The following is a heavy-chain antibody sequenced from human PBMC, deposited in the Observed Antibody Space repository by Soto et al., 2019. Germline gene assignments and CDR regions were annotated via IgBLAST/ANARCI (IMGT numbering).Heavy chain of an antibody. J-gene: IGHJ5*02. CDR2: IDRKTYNYAT. D-gene: IGHD1-26*01. CDR3: IKYSGRQSTPAS. V-gene: IGHV3-73*02. CDR1: GFTFSDIA. Sequence: EVQLVEAGGGLVQPGGSLKLSCAASGFTFSDIAMHWVRQASGKGLEWVGRIDRKTYNYATTYGASVKGRFTISRDDSKNRVYLGMNSLKTEDTAVYYCIKYSGRQSTPASLGQGTLVTVSS.